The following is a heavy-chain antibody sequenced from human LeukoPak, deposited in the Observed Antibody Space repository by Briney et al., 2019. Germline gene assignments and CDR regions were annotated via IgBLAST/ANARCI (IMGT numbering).Heavy chain of an antibody. V-gene: IGHV3-7*01. J-gene: IGHJ4*02. CDR1: GGSISSSSYY. CDR3: VRDGSSRWHFDY. Sequence: PSETLSLTCTVSGGSISSSSYYWGWIRQPPGKGLEWVANTKPDGKEEYYVDSVKGRFTISRDYATNSVHLQMNSLRAEDTAIYYCVRDGSSRWHFDYWGQGSLVTVSS. CDR2: TKPDGKEE. D-gene: IGHD6-19*01.